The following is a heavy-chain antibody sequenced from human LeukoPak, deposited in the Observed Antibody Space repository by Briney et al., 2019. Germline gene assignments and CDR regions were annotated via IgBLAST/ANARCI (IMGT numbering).Heavy chain of an antibody. J-gene: IGHJ4*02. CDR3: ARSLDMDYYDSSGYAN. CDR2: ISAYNGNT. CDR1: GYTFTSYG. Sequence: ASVKVSCKASGYTFTSYGISWVRQAPGQGLEWMGWISAYNGNTDCAQKLQGRVTMTTDTSTSTAYMELRSLRSDDTAVYYCARSLDMDYYDSSGYANWGQGTLVTVSS. D-gene: IGHD3-22*01. V-gene: IGHV1-18*01.